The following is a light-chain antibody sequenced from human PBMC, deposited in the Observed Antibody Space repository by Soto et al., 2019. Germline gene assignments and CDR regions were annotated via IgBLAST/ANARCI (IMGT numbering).Light chain of an antibody. CDR1: SSNIGNNY. CDR3: GTWDSSLSAGVV. Sequence: QSVLTQPPSVSAAPGPKVTISCSGSSSNIGNNYVSWYQQLPGTAPKLLIYENNKRPSGIPDRFSGSKSGTSATLGITGLQTGDEADYYCGTWDSSLSAGVVFGGGTQLTVL. CDR2: ENN. J-gene: IGLJ2*01. V-gene: IGLV1-51*02.